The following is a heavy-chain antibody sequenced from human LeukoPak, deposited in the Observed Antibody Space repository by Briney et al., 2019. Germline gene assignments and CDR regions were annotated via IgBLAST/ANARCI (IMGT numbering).Heavy chain of an antibody. CDR3: ARVGQATVVTQWGYFDL. J-gene: IGHJ2*01. D-gene: IGHD4-23*01. CDR1: GYSLSSGYY. CDR2: FYYSGST. V-gene: IGHV4-61*01. Sequence: PSETLSLTCTVSGYSLSSGYYWGWIRQPPGKGLGWVGYFYYSGSTNYNPSLKSRVTISVDTSKNQFSLKLSSVTAADTAVHYCARVGQATVVTQWGYFDLWGRGTLVSVSS.